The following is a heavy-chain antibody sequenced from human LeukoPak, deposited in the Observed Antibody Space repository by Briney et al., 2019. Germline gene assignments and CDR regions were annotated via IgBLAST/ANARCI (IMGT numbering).Heavy chain of an antibody. V-gene: IGHV3-23*01. J-gene: IGHJ4*02. CDR2: ISGSGGST. CDR1: GFTFSSYS. Sequence: PGGSLRLSCAASGFTFSSYSMNWVRQAPGKGLEWVSAISGSGGSTYYADSVKGRFTISRDNSKNTLYLQMNSLRAEDTAVYYCAKVLTPYDILTGYYNPVDYWGQGTLVTVSS. D-gene: IGHD3-9*01. CDR3: AKVLTPYDILTGYYNPVDY.